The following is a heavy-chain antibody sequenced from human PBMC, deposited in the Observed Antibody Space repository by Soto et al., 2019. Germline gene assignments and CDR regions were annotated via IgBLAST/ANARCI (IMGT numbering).Heavy chain of an antibody. Sequence: QVQLQESGPGLVKPSETLSLTCAVSDYSIRSGYYWGWIRQPPGKGLEWIGRMYHNGHTYHNPSPKSRVTISVDTSKNQFSLTLTSVTAADTAVYFCARVRYYFDDTGSYYSYHFDYWGQGSLVTVSP. J-gene: IGHJ4*02. D-gene: IGHD3-22*01. CDR2: MYHNGHT. CDR1: DYSIRSGYY. CDR3: ARVRYYFDDTGSYYSYHFDY. V-gene: IGHV4-38-2*01.